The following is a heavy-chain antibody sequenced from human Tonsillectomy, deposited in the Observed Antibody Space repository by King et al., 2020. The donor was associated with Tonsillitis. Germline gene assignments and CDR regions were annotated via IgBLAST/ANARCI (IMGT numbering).Heavy chain of an antibody. CDR2: IYWNEDK. Sequence: ITLKESGPTLVRPPQTLTLTCTFSGFSLSTSGVGVGWIRQPPGKALEWLALIYWNEDKRYSPSLKSRLTITKDTSKNQVVLTMTNMDPVDTATYYCAHVEYSNPFDYWGQGTLVTVSS. CDR1: GFSLSTSGVG. D-gene: IGHD6-13*01. CDR3: AHVEYSNPFDY. V-gene: IGHV2-5*01. J-gene: IGHJ4*02.